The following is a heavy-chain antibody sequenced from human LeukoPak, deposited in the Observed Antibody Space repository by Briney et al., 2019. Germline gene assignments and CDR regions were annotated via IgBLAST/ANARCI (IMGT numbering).Heavy chain of an antibody. V-gene: IGHV4-30-2*01. D-gene: IGHD3-16*01. CDR1: GGSISSGDYS. Sequence: PSETLSLTCVVSGGSISSGDYSWSWIRQPPGKGLEWIGCIYRIGGPYYNPSLKSRVTISVDRLKNQFSLTLSSVTAADTAVYYCARARGGLLTSIWGQGTLVTVSS. CDR2: IYRIGGP. CDR3: ARARGGLLTSI. J-gene: IGHJ4*02.